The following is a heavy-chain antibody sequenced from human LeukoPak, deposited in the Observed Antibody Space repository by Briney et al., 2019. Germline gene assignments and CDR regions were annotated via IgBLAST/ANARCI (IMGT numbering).Heavy chain of an antibody. Sequence: GGSLRLSCAASGFTFSDYYMSWIRQAPGKGLEWVSYISSSGSTIYYADSVKGRFTISRDNAKNSLYLQMNSLRAEDTAVYYCARELSLLAREEAFDIWGQGTMVTVSS. D-gene: IGHD1-26*01. CDR2: ISSSGSTI. CDR3: ARELSLLAREEAFDI. V-gene: IGHV3-11*04. J-gene: IGHJ3*02. CDR1: GFTFSDYY.